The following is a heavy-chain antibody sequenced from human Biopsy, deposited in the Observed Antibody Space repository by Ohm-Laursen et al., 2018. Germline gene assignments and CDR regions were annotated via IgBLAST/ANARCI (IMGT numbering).Heavy chain of an antibody. D-gene: IGHD4-23*01. V-gene: IGHV4-31*01. Sequence: TLSLTCTVSGGSVSSGGFYWSWIRQHPGKGLEWIGYIYYSGTTYYNPSLKSLVTISVDTSKNQLSLKLNSVTAADTAVYYCARRPYGGTRYWYFDLWGRGTLVTVPS. CDR2: IYYSGTT. CDR1: GGSVSSGGFY. J-gene: IGHJ2*01. CDR3: ARRPYGGTRYWYFDL.